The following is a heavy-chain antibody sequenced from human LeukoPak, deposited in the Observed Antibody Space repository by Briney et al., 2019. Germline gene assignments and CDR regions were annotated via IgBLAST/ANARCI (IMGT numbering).Heavy chain of an antibody. V-gene: IGHV3-48*04. J-gene: IGHJ5*02. D-gene: IGHD6-13*01. Sequence: GGSLRLSCTASGFTFSSYGMNWVRQAPGKGLEWVSSISSSSSTIYYADSVKGRFTISRDNAKNALYLQMNSLRAEDTAVYYCARDAYSSSWYDNWFDPWGQGTLVTVSS. CDR2: ISSSSSTI. CDR3: ARDAYSSSWYDNWFDP. CDR1: GFTFSSYG.